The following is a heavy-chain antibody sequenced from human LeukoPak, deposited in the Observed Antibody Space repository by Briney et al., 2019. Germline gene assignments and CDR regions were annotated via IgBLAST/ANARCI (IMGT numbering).Heavy chain of an antibody. D-gene: IGHD3-10*01. CDR3: ARGEYGSGSYHIDY. CDR1: GFTFSSYG. J-gene: IGHJ4*02. Sequence: GGSLRLSCAASGFTFSSYGMNWVRQAPGKGLEWVSYISSSGSTIYYADSVKGRFTISRDNAKNSLYLQMNSLRAEDTAVYYCARGEYGSGSYHIDYWGQGTLVTVSS. V-gene: IGHV3-48*04. CDR2: ISSSGSTI.